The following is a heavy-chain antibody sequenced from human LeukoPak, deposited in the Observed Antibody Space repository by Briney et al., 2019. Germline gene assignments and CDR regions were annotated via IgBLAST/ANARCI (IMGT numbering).Heavy chain of an antibody. CDR3: ARIYYSSSWYEGNYYYYYYMDV. CDR1: GGSISSSSYY. CDR2: INHSGST. Sequence: PSETLSLTCTVSGGSISSSSYYWGWIRQPPGKGLEWIGEINHSGSTNYNPSLKSRVTISVDTSKNQFSLKLSSVTAADTAVYYCARIYYSSSWYEGNYYYYYYMDVWGKGTTVTISS. J-gene: IGHJ6*03. V-gene: IGHV4-39*07. D-gene: IGHD6-13*01.